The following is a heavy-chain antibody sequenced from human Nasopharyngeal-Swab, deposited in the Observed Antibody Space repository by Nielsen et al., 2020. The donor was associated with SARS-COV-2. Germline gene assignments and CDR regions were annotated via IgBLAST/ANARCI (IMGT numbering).Heavy chain of an antibody. V-gene: IGHV6-1*01. J-gene: IGHJ4*02. Sequence: SETLSLTCAISGDSVSSNSAAWTWIRQSPSRGLEWLGGTYFRSKWLNDYAVSVKSRITINQDTSRNQFSLQLNSVTPEDTAIYYCARGSGTYSDYFDYWGQGTLVSVSS. CDR2: TYFRSKWLN. CDR1: GDSVSSNSAA. D-gene: IGHD1-26*01. CDR3: ARGSGTYSDYFDY.